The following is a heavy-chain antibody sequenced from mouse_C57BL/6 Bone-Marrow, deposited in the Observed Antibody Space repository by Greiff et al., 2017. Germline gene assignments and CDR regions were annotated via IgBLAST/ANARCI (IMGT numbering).Heavy chain of an antibody. D-gene: IGHD2-9*01. V-gene: IGHV1-64*01. CDR2: IHPNSGST. J-gene: IGHJ1*03. Sequence: QVQLQQPGAELVKPGASVKLSCKASGYTFTSYWMHWVKQRPGQGLEWIGMIHPNSGSTNYNEKFKSKATLTVDKSSSTAYMQLSSLTSEDSAVYYCAREVALLWLRWYFDVWGTGTTVTVSS. CDR3: AREVALLWLRWYFDV. CDR1: GYTFTSYW.